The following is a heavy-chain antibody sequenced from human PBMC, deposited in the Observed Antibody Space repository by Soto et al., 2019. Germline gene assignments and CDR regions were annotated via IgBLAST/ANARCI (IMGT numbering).Heavy chain of an antibody. V-gene: IGHV5-51*01. CDR1: GYSFTRYW. CDR2: IYPGDSDT. CDR3: ARQETTSPLDY. Sequence: PGESLKISCKGSGYSFTRYWIAWVRQLPGRGLEWMGIIYPGDSDTRYSPSFQGQVTISADKSISTAYLQWSSLKASDTAIYYCARQETTSPLDYWGQGTLVTVSS. J-gene: IGHJ4*02.